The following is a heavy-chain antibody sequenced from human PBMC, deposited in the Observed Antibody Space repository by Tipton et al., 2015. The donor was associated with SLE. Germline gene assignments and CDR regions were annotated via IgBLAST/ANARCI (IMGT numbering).Heavy chain of an antibody. CDR1: GSSISSHF. Sequence: TLSLTCSVSGSSISSHFWSWVRQSPGKGLQYIGYFYYGGSTLYNPSLKSRVSISVDTSKNQFSLKLSSVTAADTAVYYCARGQWNAFGIWGQGTMVTVSS. V-gene: IGHV4-59*11. D-gene: IGHD2-8*01. J-gene: IGHJ3*02. CDR2: FYYGGST. CDR3: ARGQWNAFGI.